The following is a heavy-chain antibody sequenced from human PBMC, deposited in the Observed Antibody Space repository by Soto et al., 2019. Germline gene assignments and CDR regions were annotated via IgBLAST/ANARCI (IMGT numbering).Heavy chain of an antibody. CDR1: GYTFTNYG. CDR2: ISADNGIT. J-gene: IGHJ4*02. D-gene: IGHD3-10*01. Sequence: ASVKVSCKASGYTFTNYGITWVRQAPGQGLEWMGWISADNGITNYAQKFQGRVTMTKDTSTTTAYMELTSLRSDDTAVYYCARRGVLPDYWGQGTLVTVSS. CDR3: ARRGVLPDY. V-gene: IGHV1-18*01.